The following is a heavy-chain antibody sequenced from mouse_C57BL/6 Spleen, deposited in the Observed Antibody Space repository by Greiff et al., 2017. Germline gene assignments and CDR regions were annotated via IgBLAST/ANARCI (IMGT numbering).Heavy chain of an antibody. J-gene: IGHJ2*01. CDR1: GFTFSDYY. CDR2: INYDGSST. CDR3: AKEGLWETDY. D-gene: IGHD6-1*01. V-gene: IGHV5-16*01. Sequence: EVKLVESEGGLVQPGSSMKLSCTASGFTFSDYYMAWVRQVPEKGLEWVANINYDGSSTYYLDSLKSRFIISRDNAKNILYLHMSSLKSEDTATYYCAKEGLWETDYWGQGTTLTVSS.